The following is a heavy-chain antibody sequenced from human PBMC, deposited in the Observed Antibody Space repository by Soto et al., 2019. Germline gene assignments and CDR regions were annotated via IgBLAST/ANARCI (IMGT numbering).Heavy chain of an antibody. CDR2: IISIFGTA. V-gene: IGHV1-69*01. Sequence: QVQLVQSGAEVKKPGSSVKVSCKASGGTFSSYSINWVRQAPGQGLEWMGEIISIFGTANYAQKFQGRVTITADESTITAYMELSSLRSEDTAVYYCARDGGRHSGGIDYWGQGTLVTVSS. D-gene: IGHD1-26*01. CDR1: GGTFSSYS. J-gene: IGHJ4*02. CDR3: ARDGGRHSGGIDY.